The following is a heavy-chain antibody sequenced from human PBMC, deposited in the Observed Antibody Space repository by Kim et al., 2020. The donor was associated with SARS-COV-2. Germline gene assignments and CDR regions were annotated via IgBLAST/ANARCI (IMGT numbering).Heavy chain of an antibody. Sequence: SETLSLTCTVSGASITSYYWTWIRQPPGKGLELIGYIYYSGSTNYNPSLNSRVTLSVDTSKNQFSLKLSSVTAADTAVYYCASYSGSFCFQHWGLGTLITVSS. V-gene: IGHV4-59*13. CDR2: IYYSGST. J-gene: IGHJ1*01. CDR1: GASITSYY. CDR3: ASYSGSFCFQH. D-gene: IGHD1-26*01.